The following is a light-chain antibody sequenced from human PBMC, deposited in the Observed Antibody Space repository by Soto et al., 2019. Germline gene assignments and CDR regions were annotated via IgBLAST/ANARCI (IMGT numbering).Light chain of an antibody. V-gene: IGKV3-20*01. J-gene: IGKJ1*01. CDR1: QSVSIY. CDR2: GAS. CDR3: QHYGSSWT. Sequence: IVLTQSPATLSLSPGDRATLPCRASQSVSIYLAWYQQKSGQAPRLLIYGASTRATGIPARFSGSGSGTYFTLTISRLEPEDFAVYYWQHYGSSWTFGQGTKLDIK.